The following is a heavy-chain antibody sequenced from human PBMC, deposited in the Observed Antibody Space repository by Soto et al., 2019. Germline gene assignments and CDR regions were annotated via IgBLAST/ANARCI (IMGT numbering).Heavy chain of an antibody. CDR1: GYTFTDYA. CDR3: ARSTTSCYSLCWFDP. D-gene: IGHD2-2*02. CDR2: INAGNGNT. V-gene: IGHV1-3*01. Sequence: ASVKVSCKASGYTFTDYAMHWVRQAPGQRLEWMGWINAGNGNTKYSQNFQGRVTITRDTSASTAYMELNSLRSEDTAVYYCARSTTSCYSLCWFDPWGQGTLVTVSS. J-gene: IGHJ5*02.